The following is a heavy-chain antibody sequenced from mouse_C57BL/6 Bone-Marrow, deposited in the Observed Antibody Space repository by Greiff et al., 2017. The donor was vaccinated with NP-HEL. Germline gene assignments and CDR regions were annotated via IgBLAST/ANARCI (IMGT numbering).Heavy chain of an antibody. CDR2: IYPGNSDT. CDR3: TIIYDGYFWFAY. V-gene: IGHV1-5*01. Sequence: EVQLQQSGTVLARPGASVKMSCKTSGYTFTSYWMHWVKQRPGQGLEWIGAIYPGNSDTSYNQQFKGKAKLTAVTSASTAYMELSSLTNEDSAVYYCTIIYDGYFWFAYWGQGTLVTVSA. J-gene: IGHJ3*01. CDR1: GYTFTSYW. D-gene: IGHD2-3*01.